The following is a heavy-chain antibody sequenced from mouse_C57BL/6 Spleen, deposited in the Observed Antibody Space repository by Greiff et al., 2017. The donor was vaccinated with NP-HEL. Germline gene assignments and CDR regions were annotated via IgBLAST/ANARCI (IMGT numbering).Heavy chain of an antibody. Sequence: EVKLMESGGDLVKPGGSLKLSCAASGFTFRSSCMSWVRPTPVPRLEWVATISSGGSYTYYPDSVQGRFTISADNAKNTLYLQLSSLKSEDTAMYYWARHYGSSYGYWYCDVWGKGTTVTVSS. V-gene: IGHV5-6*01. CDR2: ISSGGSYT. CDR3: ARHYGSSYGYWYCDV. CDR1: GFTFRSSC. J-gene: IGHJ1*03. D-gene: IGHD1-1*01.